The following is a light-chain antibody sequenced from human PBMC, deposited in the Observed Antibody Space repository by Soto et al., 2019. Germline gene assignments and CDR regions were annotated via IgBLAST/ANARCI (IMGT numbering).Light chain of an antibody. CDR3: HQHNTYSRT. V-gene: IGKV1-5*03. Sequence: DIPMTQSPPTLSASVAVIVTITCRASQSISCWLAWYQQKPGKAPNLLIYQASALESGVPSTVSVSRSGTAFALAIGSMERDDYATDHCHQHNTYSRTFDQGTKVEIK. J-gene: IGKJ1*01. CDR1: QSISCW. CDR2: QAS.